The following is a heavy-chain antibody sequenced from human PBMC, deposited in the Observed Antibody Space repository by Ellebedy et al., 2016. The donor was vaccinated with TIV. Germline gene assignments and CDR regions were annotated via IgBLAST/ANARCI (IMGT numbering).Heavy chain of an antibody. Sequence: GESLKISCTDFGFTFSSYTMNWVRQAPGKGLEWVSSIRSGSSYIYYADSVRGRFIISRDNARNSVSLQMNSLRAEDTAVYYCARGVGVHHSYYFDYWGQGALVTVSS. CDR1: GFTFSSYT. D-gene: IGHD1-26*01. J-gene: IGHJ4*02. CDR3: ARGVGVHHSYYFDY. V-gene: IGHV3-21*01. CDR2: IRSGSSYI.